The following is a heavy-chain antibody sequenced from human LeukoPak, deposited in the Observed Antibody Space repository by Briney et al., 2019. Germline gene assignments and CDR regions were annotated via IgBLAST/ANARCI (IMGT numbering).Heavy chain of an antibody. CDR1: GVSISNTNYY. D-gene: IGHD3-22*01. J-gene: IGHJ4*02. V-gene: IGHV4-31*03. Sequence: SETLSLTCSVSGVSISNTNYYWSWIRQHPGEGLEWIGHIHYSGSSNYNPSLKSRVSISVDTSKNNFSLKLSSVTAADTDVYYCARYYYGSSGYYYFDYWGQGTLVTVSS. CDR2: IHYSGSS. CDR3: ARYYYGSSGYYYFDY.